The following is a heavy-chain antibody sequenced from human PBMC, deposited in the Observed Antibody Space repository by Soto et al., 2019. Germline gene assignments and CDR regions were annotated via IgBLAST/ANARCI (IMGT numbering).Heavy chain of an antibody. V-gene: IGHV4-59*08. CDR1: GGSISSHH. D-gene: IGHD4-17*01. J-gene: IGHJ4*02. Sequence: SETLSLTCTVSGGSISSHHWSWIRQPPGKGPECIGSIHDSGSTTYNPSLKSRVTISVDTSKNLFSLSLRSVTAADTAMYYCAITTVTYPDYFDFWGQGALVTVSS. CDR3: AITTVTYPDYFDF. CDR2: IHDSGST.